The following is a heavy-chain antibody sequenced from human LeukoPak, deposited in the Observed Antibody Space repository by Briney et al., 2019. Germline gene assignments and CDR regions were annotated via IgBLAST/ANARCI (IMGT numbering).Heavy chain of an antibody. J-gene: IGHJ6*03. D-gene: IGHD2-8*01. CDR3: ATNGYYCMDV. V-gene: IGHV4-59*12. CDR1: DGSISSYY. CDR2: IYHSGGT. Sequence: SETLSLPCTVSDGSISSYYWFWIRQPPEKGLEWIGEIYHSGGTNYNPSLKSRITISVDKSQNQFSLKVNSLTAADTAVYYCATNGYYCMDVWGKGTTVTVSS.